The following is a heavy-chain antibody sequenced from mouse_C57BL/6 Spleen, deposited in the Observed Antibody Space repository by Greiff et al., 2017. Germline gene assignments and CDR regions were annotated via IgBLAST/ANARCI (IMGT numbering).Heavy chain of an antibody. CDR2: IWRGGST. J-gene: IGHJ4*01. D-gene: IGHD2-1*01. V-gene: IGHV2-5*01. Sequence: VQLKESGPGLVQPSQSLSITCTVSGFSLTSYGVHWVRQSPGKGLEWLGVIWRGGSTDYNAAFMSRLSITKENSKSQVFFKMNSLQADDNAIYYGAKNGNYFFDAMNYWGQGTSVTVSS. CDR3: AKNGNYFFDAMNY. CDR1: GFSLTSYG.